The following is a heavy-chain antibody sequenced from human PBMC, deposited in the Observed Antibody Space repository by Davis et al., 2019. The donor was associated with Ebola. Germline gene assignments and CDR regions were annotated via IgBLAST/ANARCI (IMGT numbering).Heavy chain of an antibody. J-gene: IGHJ6*02. CDR2: INPNSGGT. CDR3: ARDLRGRYYYYGMDV. Sequence: ASVKVSCKASGYTFTGYYMHWVRQAPGQGLEWMGWINPNSGGTNYAQKFQGWVTMTRDTSISTAYMELSRLRSDDTAVYYCARDLRGRYYYYGMDVWGQGTTVTVSS. V-gene: IGHV1-2*04. CDR1: GYTFTGYY.